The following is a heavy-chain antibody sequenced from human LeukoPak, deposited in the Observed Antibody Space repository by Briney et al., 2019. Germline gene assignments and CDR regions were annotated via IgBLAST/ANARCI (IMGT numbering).Heavy chain of an antibody. CDR1: GFAFSSYA. J-gene: IGHJ4*02. Sequence: GGSLRLSCAASGFAFSSYAMSWVRQAPGKGLEWVSAISGSGGSTYYADSVKGRFTISRDNSKNTLYLQMNSLRAEDTAVYYCAKSVFGVVTPFDYWGQGTLVTVSS. CDR3: AKSVFGVVTPFDY. V-gene: IGHV3-23*01. CDR2: ISGSGGST. D-gene: IGHD3-3*01.